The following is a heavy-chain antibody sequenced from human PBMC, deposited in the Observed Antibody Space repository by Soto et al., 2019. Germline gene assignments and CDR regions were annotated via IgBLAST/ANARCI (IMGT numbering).Heavy chain of an antibody. Sequence: LPLQESGPGLGKPLETLSLPLLFSGCLPRQNWFFRALDPPPPGKGLGGIGTIYYNGNTYYNPSLKSRVTIALDTSKNEISLKVSSVTATDTAVYYCGRHDWTYYLLAINFWGQGTLATVSS. V-gene: IGHV4-39*01. CDR3: GRHDWTYYLLAINF. D-gene: IGHD2-21*01. CDR2: IYYNGNT. J-gene: IGHJ4*02. CDR1: GCLPRQNWFF.